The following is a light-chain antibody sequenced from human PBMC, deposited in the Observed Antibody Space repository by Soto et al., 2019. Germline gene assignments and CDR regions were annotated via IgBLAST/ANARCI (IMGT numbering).Light chain of an antibody. Sequence: DIQMTQSPSSLSASVGDRVTITCRASQSISSYLNWYQQKPGKAPKVLIYAASSLQSGVPSRFSGSGSGTDFTLTISSLQPEDFATYYCQQSYSTPRTFGQGKRLENK. CDR3: QQSYSTPRT. CDR1: QSISSY. CDR2: AAS. J-gene: IGKJ5*01. V-gene: IGKV1-39*01.